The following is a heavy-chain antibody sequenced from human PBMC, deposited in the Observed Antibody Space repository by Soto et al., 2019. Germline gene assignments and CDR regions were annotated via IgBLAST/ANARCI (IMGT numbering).Heavy chain of an antibody. CDR3: ARELGGGDTY. CDR1: WFTFRSYS. CDR2: INPDGRRT. Sequence: GSLRLFCAGAWFTFRSYSMHLVRQVPGKGLVWVSRINPDGRRTNYADSVKGRFTISRDNAKNTVYLQMKSLRVEDTAVYYCARELGGGDTYWGLGTLVTVSS. V-gene: IGHV3-74*01. J-gene: IGHJ4*02. D-gene: IGHD2-15*01.